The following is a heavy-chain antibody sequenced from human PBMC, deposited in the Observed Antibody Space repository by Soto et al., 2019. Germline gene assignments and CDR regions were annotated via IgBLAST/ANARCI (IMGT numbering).Heavy chain of an antibody. Sequence: PGGSLRLSCAASGFTFSSYAMSWVRQAPGKGLEWVSAICGSGGSTYYADSVKGRFTISRDNSKNTLYLQMNSLRAEDTAVYYCAKGRQLVRCIDYWGQGTLVTVSS. J-gene: IGHJ4*02. D-gene: IGHD6-13*01. CDR1: GFTFSSYA. V-gene: IGHV3-23*01. CDR2: ICGSGGST. CDR3: AKGRQLVRCIDY.